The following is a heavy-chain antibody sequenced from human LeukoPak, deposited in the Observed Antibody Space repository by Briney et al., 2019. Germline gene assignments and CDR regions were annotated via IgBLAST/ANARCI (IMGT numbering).Heavy chain of an antibody. D-gene: IGHD3-22*01. Sequence: SEPRSLTCTVSGGSISNSDYYWGWIRQPPGKGLEWIGSMFYSGSTHYNPSLKSRVTISVDTSKNQFSLKLSSVTAADTAVYYCARHNFGRTYFYDSNGYPQGFDPWGQGTLATVS. CDR1: GGSISNSDYY. V-gene: IGHV4-39*01. J-gene: IGHJ5*02. CDR3: ARHNFGRTYFYDSNGYPQGFDP. CDR2: MFYSGST.